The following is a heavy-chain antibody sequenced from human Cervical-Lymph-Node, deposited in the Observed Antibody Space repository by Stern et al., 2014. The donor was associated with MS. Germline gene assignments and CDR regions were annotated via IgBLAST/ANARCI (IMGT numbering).Heavy chain of an antibody. CDR3: ARERHSMDV. CDR1: GYSFTAYY. Sequence: VQLVESGAEVKKPGASVKVSCKASGYSFTAYYMHWVRQAPGQGLEWMGWIDPNSGGTKSAQNFQGRVTMTRDTSISTFYMELSGLTSDDTAVFYCARERHSMDVWGQGTTVTVPS. CDR2: IDPNSGGT. V-gene: IGHV1-2*02. J-gene: IGHJ6*02.